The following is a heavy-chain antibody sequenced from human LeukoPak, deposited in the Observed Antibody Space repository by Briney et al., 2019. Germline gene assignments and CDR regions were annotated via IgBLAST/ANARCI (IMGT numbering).Heavy chain of an antibody. Sequence: RGASVNVSCKASGGTFSSYAISWVRQEPGHGLEWMGGIIPIFGTANYAQKFQGRVTITADESTSTAYMELSSLRSEDTAVYYCARAYSSSWPYFDYWGQGTLVTVSS. CDR3: ARAYSSSWPYFDY. CDR1: GGTFSSYA. J-gene: IGHJ4*02. D-gene: IGHD6-13*01. CDR2: IIPIFGTA. V-gene: IGHV1-69*01.